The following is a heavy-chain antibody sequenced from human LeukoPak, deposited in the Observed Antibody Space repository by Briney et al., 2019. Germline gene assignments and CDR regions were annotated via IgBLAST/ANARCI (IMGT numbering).Heavy chain of an antibody. CDR1: GFAISDYS. CDR2: ISSSSNKV. J-gene: IGHJ5*02. CDR3: VRDRTLGVRDGFILA. D-gene: IGHD5-24*01. Sequence: GGSLRLSWAASGFAISDYSMNWVRQVPGKGLEWVSYISSSSNKVYYADSVQGRFTISRDNAKNSLSLQMSSLRVEDTAVYYCVRDRTLGVRDGFILAWGQGTLVTVSS. V-gene: IGHV3-48*01.